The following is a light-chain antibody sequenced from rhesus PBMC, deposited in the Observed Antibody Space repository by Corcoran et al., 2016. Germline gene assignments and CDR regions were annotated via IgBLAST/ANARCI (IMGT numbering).Light chain of an antibody. J-gene: IGKJ4*01. CDR2: DAS. Sequence: DIQLTQSPSSLSASVGDRVTITCRASQGISSYLAWYQQKSGKAPKLLIYDASNLQSGVPSRFSGSGSGTEFTLTISSLLPEDFATYYCQQRNSYPLTFGGGTRVEIK. CDR3: QQRNSYPLT. V-gene: IGKV1-38*01. CDR1: QGISSY.